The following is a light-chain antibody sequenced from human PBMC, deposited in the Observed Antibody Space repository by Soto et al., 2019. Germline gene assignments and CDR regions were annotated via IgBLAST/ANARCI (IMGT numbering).Light chain of an antibody. V-gene: IGKV1-12*02. J-gene: IGKJ1*01. CDR3: QQANSFPSWT. Sequence: DIQMTQSPSSVSASVGDRVTITCRASQGISSWFAWYQQKPGKAPKLLIYAAYSLQSGVPSRFSGSGTRTDFSLTISSLQLEDFATYDYQQANSFPSWTFGQGTKVEIK. CDR1: QGISSW. CDR2: AAY.